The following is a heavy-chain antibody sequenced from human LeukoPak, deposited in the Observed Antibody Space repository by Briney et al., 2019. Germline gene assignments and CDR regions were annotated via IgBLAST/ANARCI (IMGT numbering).Heavy chain of an antibody. CDR1: GYTFTSYA. D-gene: IGHD3-22*01. V-gene: IGHV1-3*01. CDR3: ARGAIYYDSSGYYSALAFDI. Sequence: ASVKVSCKASGYTFTSYAMHWVRQAPGQRLEWMGWINAGNGNTKYSQKSQGRVTITRDTSTSTAYMELSSLRSEDTAVYYCARGAIYYDSSGYYSALAFDIWGQGTMVTVSS. J-gene: IGHJ3*02. CDR2: INAGNGNT.